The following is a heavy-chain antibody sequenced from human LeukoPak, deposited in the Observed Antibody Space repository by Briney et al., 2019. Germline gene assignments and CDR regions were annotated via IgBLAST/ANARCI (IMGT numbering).Heavy chain of an antibody. V-gene: IGHV4-59*01. CDR3: ARQLDYYEEFDAFDI. Sequence: SETLSLTCTVSGGSISSYYWSWIRQPPGKGLEWIGYIYYSGSTNYNPSLKSRVTISVDTSKNQFSLKLSSVTAADTAVYYCARQLDYYEEFDAFDIWGQGTMVTVSS. CDR2: IYYSGST. J-gene: IGHJ3*02. D-gene: IGHD3-22*01. CDR1: GGSISSYY.